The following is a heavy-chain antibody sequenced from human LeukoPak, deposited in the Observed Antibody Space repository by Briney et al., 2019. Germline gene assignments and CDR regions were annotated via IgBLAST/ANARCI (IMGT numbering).Heavy chain of an antibody. CDR1: GFIVSSTY. D-gene: IGHD3-3*02. V-gene: IGHV3-53*01. CDR2: IHNDGST. CDR3: ASLARDY. Sequence: GGPLRLSCAVSGFIVSSTYMTWVRQAPGKGLEWVSVIHNDGSTYHADSVKGRFTISRDNSKNTLYLQMNSLRVEDTAAYYCASLARDYWGQGTLVTVSS. J-gene: IGHJ4*02.